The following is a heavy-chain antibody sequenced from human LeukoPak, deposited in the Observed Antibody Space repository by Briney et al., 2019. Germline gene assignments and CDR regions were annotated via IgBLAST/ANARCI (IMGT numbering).Heavy chain of an antibody. J-gene: IGHJ4*02. CDR3: VRGGDDPDH. Sequence: GGSLRLSCAASGFSVSVNYMSWVRQAPGKGLVWVARIVGDGTSATYADSVKGRFTISRDNGKDTLYLQMNSLRVEDTALYYCVRGGDDPDHWGQGTLVTVSS. D-gene: IGHD3-16*01. CDR1: GFSVSVNY. CDR2: IVGDGTSA. V-gene: IGHV3-74*01.